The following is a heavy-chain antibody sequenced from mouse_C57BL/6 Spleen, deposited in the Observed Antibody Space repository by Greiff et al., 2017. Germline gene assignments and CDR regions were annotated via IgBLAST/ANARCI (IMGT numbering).Heavy chain of an antibody. J-gene: IGHJ4*01. CDR3: ARGAYGLRRAMDY. Sequence: QVQLQQPGAELVMPGASVKLSCKASGYTFTSYWMHWVKQRPGQGLEWIGEIDPSDSYTNYNQKFKGKSTLTVDKSSSTAYMQLSSLTSEDAAVYYCARGAYGLRRAMDYWGQGTSVTVSS. CDR2: IDPSDSYT. D-gene: IGHD2-4*01. V-gene: IGHV1-69*01. CDR1: GYTFTSYW.